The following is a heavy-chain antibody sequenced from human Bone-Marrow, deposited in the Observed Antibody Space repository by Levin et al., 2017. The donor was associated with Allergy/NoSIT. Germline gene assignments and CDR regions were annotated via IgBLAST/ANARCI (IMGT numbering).Heavy chain of an antibody. CDR2: ISDSSSSI. J-gene: IGHJ6*02. CDR1: GFTFSNSS. D-gene: IGHD6-13*01. Sequence: PGGSLRLSCAASGFTFSNSSMNWVRQAPGKGLEWVSYISDSSSSIFYADSVKGRFTISRDNAKNSLFLQMNSLRDEYTAVYYCARDCPHLSYSSTWYYYYGMDVWGQGTTVTVSS. CDR3: ARDCPHLSYSSTWYYYYGMDV. V-gene: IGHV3-48*02.